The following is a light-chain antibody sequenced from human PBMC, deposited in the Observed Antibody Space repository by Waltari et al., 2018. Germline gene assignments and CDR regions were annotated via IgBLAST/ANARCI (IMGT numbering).Light chain of an antibody. Sequence: QTVVTQEPSLSVSPGGTVTLTCALSSGSVSSTSYASWYQQTPGQAPRTVLYNINIRSSVAPDRFSVSILGNQAGLTITGAQADDEADYYCLLYMGSGIWVFGGGTKLTVL. CDR1: SGSVSSTSY. CDR3: LLYMGSGIWV. V-gene: IGLV8-61*01. CDR2: NIN. J-gene: IGLJ3*02.